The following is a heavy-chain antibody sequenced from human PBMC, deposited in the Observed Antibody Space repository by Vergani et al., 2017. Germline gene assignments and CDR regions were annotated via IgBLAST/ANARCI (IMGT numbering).Heavy chain of an antibody. D-gene: IGHD3-3*01. CDR2: ISYDGSNK. J-gene: IGHJ4*02. Sequence: QVQLVESGGGVVQPGRSLRLSCAASGFTFSSYGMHWVRQAPGKGLDWVAVISYDGSNKYYADSVKGRFTISRDNSKNTLYLQMNSRRAEDTAVYYCAKVRMSRITIFGVVTRFDYWGQGTLVTVSS. CDR1: GFTFSSYG. CDR3: AKVRMSRITIFGVVTRFDY. V-gene: IGHV3-30*18.